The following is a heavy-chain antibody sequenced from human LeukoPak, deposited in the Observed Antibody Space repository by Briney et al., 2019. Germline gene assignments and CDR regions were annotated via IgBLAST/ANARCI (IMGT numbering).Heavy chain of an antibody. CDR3: AKCRSGAMVYLDAFDI. CDR2: ISGRGGIT. D-gene: IGHD5-18*01. Sequence: GGALRLSCAASGFTFSSDAMSWVRQAPGKGLECVSAISGRGGITYYADSVKGRVTSSGDNSKTTLYLQMNSLRAEDTAVYYCAKCRSGAMVYLDAFDIWGQGTMVTVSS. CDR1: GFTFSSDA. V-gene: IGHV3-23*01. J-gene: IGHJ3*02.